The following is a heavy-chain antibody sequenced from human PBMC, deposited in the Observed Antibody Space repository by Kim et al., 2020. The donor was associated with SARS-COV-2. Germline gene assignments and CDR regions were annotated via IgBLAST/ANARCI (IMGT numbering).Heavy chain of an antibody. V-gene: IGHV4-39*01. D-gene: IGHD2-21*01. CDR2: IYYSGST. CDR1: GGSISSSSYY. Sequence: SETLSLTCTVSGGSISSSSYYWGWIRQPPGKGLEWIGSIYYSGSTYYNPSLKSRVTISVDTSKNQFSLKLSSVTAADTAVYYCARHRDTVVHFGYWGQGTLVTVSS. CDR3: ARHRDTVVHFGY. J-gene: IGHJ4*02.